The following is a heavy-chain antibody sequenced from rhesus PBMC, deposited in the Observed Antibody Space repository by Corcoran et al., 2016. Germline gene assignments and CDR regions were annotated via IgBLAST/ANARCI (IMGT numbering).Heavy chain of an antibody. D-gene: IGHD3-3*01. CDR1: GFTFSSYG. J-gene: IGHJ5-2*02. V-gene: IGHV3-54*02. Sequence: EVQLVESGGGLVQPGGSLRLSCAASGFTFSSYGMQWVRQAPGKGLEWVAVISYDGSKKYYAASVKDRFTISRDNSKNMLYFQMNNLKLEDTAVYYCARGPNYNFWSGYSNSLDVWGRGVLVTVSS. CDR3: ARGPNYNFWSGYSNSLDV. CDR2: ISYDGSKK.